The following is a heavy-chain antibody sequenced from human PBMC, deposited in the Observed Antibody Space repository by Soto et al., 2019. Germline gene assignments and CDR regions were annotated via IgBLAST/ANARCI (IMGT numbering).Heavy chain of an antibody. Sequence: EVQLVESGGGLIQPGGSLRLSCAASGFTVSSNYMSWVRQAPGKGLEWVSLISWDGGSTYYADSVKGRFTISRDNSKNSLYLQMNSLRTEDTALYYCAKDMGYGGLSGFDPWGQGTLVTVSS. J-gene: IGHJ5*02. CDR3: AKDMGYGGLSGFDP. V-gene: IGHV3-43*01. CDR1: GFTVSSNY. CDR2: ISWDGGST. D-gene: IGHD4-17*01.